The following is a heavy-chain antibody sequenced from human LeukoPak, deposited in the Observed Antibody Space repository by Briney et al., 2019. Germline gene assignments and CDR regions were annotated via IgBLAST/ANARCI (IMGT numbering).Heavy chain of an antibody. Sequence: ASVKVSCKASGYTFTSYYMHWVRQAPGQGLEWMGIINPSGGSTSYAQKFQGRVTMTRDTSTSTVYMELSSLRSEGTAVYYCAADSGTQGDLFDYWGQGTLVTVSS. D-gene: IGHD1-1*01. CDR1: GYTFTSYY. J-gene: IGHJ4*02. V-gene: IGHV1-46*01. CDR3: AADSGTQGDLFDY. CDR2: INPSGGST.